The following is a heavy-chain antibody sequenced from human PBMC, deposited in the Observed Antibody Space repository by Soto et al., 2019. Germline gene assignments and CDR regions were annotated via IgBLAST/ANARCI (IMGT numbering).Heavy chain of an antibody. CDR3: ARGLGYCSGGSCVGYWFDP. J-gene: IGHJ5*02. V-gene: IGHV4-30-2*01. D-gene: IGHD2-15*01. Sequence: QLQLQESGSGLVKPSQTLSLTCAVSGGSISSGGYSWSWIRQPPGKGLEWIGYIDHSGSTYYNPSLKSRVTISVDRSKNQFSLKLSSVTAADTAVYYCARGLGYCSGGSCVGYWFDPWGQGTLVTVSS. CDR1: GGSISSGGYS. CDR2: IDHSGST.